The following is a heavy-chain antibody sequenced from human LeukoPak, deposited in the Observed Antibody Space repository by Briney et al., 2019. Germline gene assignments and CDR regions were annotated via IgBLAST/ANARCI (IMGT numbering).Heavy chain of an antibody. Sequence: GGSLRLSCAASGFTFSSYWMSWVRQTPGKGLEWVANIKPDGSEKYYVDSVKGRFTISRDNAKNSLYLQMNSLRAEDTAVYYCARDSGDRTVDYWGQGTLVTVSS. CDR2: IKPDGSEK. V-gene: IGHV3-7*01. CDR3: ARDSGDRTVDY. CDR1: GFTFSSYW. D-gene: IGHD3-10*01. J-gene: IGHJ4*02.